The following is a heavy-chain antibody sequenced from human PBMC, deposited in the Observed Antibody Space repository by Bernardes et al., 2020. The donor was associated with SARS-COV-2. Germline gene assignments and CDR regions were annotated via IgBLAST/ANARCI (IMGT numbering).Heavy chain of an antibody. D-gene: IGHD2-8*02. V-gene: IGHV4-34*01. Sequence: SETLSLTCAVHGEAFSGYYWSWIRQSPGKGLEWIGRINQSANTNSNPSLKSPFTLSVDTSKNQFSLHLSSLTAPDTAVYSCPRVTNSVNMLLVGIGFTVYFDYWGQGTLVNVSS. CDR1: GEAFSGYY. CDR2: INQSANT. CDR3: PRVTNSVNMLLVGIGFTVYFDY. J-gene: IGHJ4*02.